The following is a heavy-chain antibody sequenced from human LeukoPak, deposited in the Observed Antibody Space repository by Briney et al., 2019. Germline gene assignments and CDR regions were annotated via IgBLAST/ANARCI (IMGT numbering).Heavy chain of an antibody. V-gene: IGHV4-34*01. CDR2: INHSGST. CDR3: ATTPLSGIAAAGRRVKAFDI. J-gene: IGHJ3*02. Sequence: SETLSLTCAVYGGSFSGYYWSWIRQPPGKGLEWIGEINHSGSTNYNPSLKSRVTISVDTSKNQFSLKLSSVTAADTAVYYCATTPLSGIAAAGRRVKAFDIWGQGTMVTVSS. CDR1: GGSFSGYY. D-gene: IGHD6-13*01.